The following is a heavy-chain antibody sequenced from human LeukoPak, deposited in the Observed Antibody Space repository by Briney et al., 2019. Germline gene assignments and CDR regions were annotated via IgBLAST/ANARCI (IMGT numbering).Heavy chain of an antibody. V-gene: IGHV3-21*01. CDR3: ARDWAMIPTDY. Sequence: GGSLRLSCAASGFTFSSYSMNWVRQARGKGLEWVSSISSSSSYIYYADSVKGRFTISRDNAKNSLYLQMNSLRAEDTAVYYCARDWAMIPTDYWGQGTLVTVSS. D-gene: IGHD3-22*01. CDR2: ISSSSSYI. CDR1: GFTFSSYS. J-gene: IGHJ4*02.